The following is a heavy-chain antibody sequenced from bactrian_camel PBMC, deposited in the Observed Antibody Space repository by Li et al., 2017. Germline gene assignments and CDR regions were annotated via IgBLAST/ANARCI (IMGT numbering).Heavy chain of an antibody. CDR2: VASNGGST. J-gene: IGHJ4*01. Sequence: HVQLVESGGGSVQPGGSLTLSCTASGFTFSGYWMYWVRQTPAKGLEWVSGVASNGGSTEYTDSIVGRFTISRDNAKNTTYLQMNSLQPDDAAVYYCASAIGYTVGDDVPHWGQGTQVTVS. CDR1: GFTFSGYW. V-gene: IGHV3S1*01. D-gene: IGHD1*01. CDR3: ASAIGYTVGDDVPH.